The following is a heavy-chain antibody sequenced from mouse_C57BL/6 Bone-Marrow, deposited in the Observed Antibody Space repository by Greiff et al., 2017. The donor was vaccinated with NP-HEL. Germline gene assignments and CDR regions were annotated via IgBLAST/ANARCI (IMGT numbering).Heavy chain of an antibody. D-gene: IGHD2-13*01. CDR1: GYTFTSYW. V-gene: IGHV1-55*01. CDR3: ATIYDGEWYFDV. J-gene: IGHJ1*03. CDR2: IYPGSGST. Sequence: QVQLQQPGAELVKPGASVKMSCKASGYTFTSYWITWVKPRPGQGLEWIGDIYPGSGSTNYNEKFKSKATLTVDTSSSTAYMQLSSLTSEDSAVYYCATIYDGEWYFDVWGKGTTVTVSS.